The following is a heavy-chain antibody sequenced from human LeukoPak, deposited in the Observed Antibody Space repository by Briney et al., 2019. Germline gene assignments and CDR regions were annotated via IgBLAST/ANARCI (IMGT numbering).Heavy chain of an antibody. D-gene: IGHD2-15*01. CDR1: GGSFSGYY. Sequence: PSETLSLTCAVYGGSFSGYYWSWIRQPPGKGLEWIGEINHSGSTNYNPSLKSRVTISVDTSKSQFSLKLSSVTAADTAVYYCARGGGYCSGGSCYNREFDYWGQGTLVTVSS. V-gene: IGHV4-34*01. J-gene: IGHJ4*02. CDR2: INHSGST. CDR3: ARGGGYCSGGSCYNREFDY.